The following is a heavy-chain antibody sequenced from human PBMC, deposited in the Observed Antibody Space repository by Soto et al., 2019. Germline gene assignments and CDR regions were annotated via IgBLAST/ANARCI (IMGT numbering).Heavy chain of an antibody. CDR3: ARSPGVLDY. CDR1: GGTFSSLA. D-gene: IGHD3-10*01. CDR2: LVPVFGTA. Sequence: QVQLVQSGAEVKKPGSSVKVSCKASGGTFSSLAISWVRQAPGQGLEWMGGLVPVFGTANYAQKFQDRVTITADKSTSTSYMEPSSLRSEDTAVYYCARSPGVLDYWGQGTLVTVSS. V-gene: IGHV1-69*06. J-gene: IGHJ4*02.